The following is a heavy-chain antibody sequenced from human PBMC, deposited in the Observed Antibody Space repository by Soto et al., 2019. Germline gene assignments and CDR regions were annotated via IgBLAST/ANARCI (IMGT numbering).Heavy chain of an antibody. CDR3: ARDGYCSSTSCFGYYYYGMDV. Sequence: LRLSCAASGFTFSSYWMHWVRQAPGKGLVWVSRINSDGSSTSYADSVKGRFTISRDNAKHGLYLQMNSLRAEDTAVYYCARDGYCSSTSCFGYYYYGMDVWGQGTTVTVS. D-gene: IGHD2-2*03. CDR1: GFTFSSYW. V-gene: IGHV3-74*01. J-gene: IGHJ6*02. CDR2: INSDGSST.